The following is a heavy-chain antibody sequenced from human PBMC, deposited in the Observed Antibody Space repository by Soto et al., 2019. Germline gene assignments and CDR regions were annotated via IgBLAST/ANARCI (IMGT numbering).Heavy chain of an antibody. CDR1: GFTFISNS. V-gene: IGHV3-21*01. CDR2: ISGNSVHI. CDR3: ARFETAAGAAAIED. Sequence: EVQLVESGGGLVKPGGSLRLSCEASGFTFISNSMNWFPQAPGKGLDWVSSISGNSVHIFYADSVKGRFTISRDNAKNSLYLQMNSLRAEDTAVYYCARFETAAGAAAIEDWGQGTLVTVSS. D-gene: IGHD6-13*01. J-gene: IGHJ4*02.